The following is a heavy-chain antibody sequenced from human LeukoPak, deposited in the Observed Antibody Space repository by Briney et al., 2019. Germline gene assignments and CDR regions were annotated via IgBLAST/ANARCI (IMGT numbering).Heavy chain of an antibody. D-gene: IGHD6-13*01. V-gene: IGHV1-18*01. J-gene: IGHJ5*02. Sequence: ASVKVSCKASGYTYTTDCISWVRQAPGQGLEWMGWIDTYSGKTNYAQKFQGRVTMTSDTSTSTAYMELRSLRSDDTAVYYCARDRGIAEADSFDPWGQATLVTVSS. CDR1: GYTYTTDC. CDR3: ARDRGIAEADSFDP. CDR2: IDTYSGKT.